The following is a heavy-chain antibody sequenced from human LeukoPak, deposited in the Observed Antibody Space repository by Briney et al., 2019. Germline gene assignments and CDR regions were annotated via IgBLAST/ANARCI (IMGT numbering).Heavy chain of an antibody. Sequence: GGSLRLSCAASGFTFSSYGMHWVRQAPGKGLEWVAVIWYDGSNKYYADSVKGRFTISRDNSKNTLYLQMNSLRAEDTAVYYCARRWIYGYVDYWGQGTLVTVFS. J-gene: IGHJ4*02. V-gene: IGHV3-33*01. CDR2: IWYDGSNK. CDR1: GFTFSSYG. D-gene: IGHD5-12*01. CDR3: ARRWIYGYVDY.